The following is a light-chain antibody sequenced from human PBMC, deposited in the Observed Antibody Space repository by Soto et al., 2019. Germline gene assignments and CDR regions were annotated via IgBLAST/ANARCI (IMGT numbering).Light chain of an antibody. CDR1: SSDIGTYKY. CDR3: GTWDSSLGVV. V-gene: IGLV2-14*01. Sequence: QSALTQPASVSGSPGQSITISCTGTSSDIGTYKYVSWYQQHPGKAPKLIIYEVTNRPPGVSHRFSGSKSGNTASLTISGLQADDEADYYCGTWDSSLGVVFGGGTKVTVL. CDR2: EVT. J-gene: IGLJ2*01.